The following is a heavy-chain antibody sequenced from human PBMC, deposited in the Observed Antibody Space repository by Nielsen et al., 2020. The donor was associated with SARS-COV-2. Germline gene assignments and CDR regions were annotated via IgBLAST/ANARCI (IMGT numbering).Heavy chain of an antibody. CDR3: ARCKSRYGSGRLLDV. V-gene: IGHV4-34*01. Sequence: PGKGLEWIGEINHSGSTNYNPSLKSRVTISVDTSKNQFSLKLSSVTAADTAVYYCARCKSRYGSGRLLDVWGQGTTVTVSS. D-gene: IGHD3-10*01. J-gene: IGHJ6*02. CDR2: INHSGST.